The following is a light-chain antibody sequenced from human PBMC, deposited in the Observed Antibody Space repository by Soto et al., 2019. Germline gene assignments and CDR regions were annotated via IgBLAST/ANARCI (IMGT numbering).Light chain of an antibody. Sequence: EIVMTQSPATLSVSPGERATLSCMASQSVSSNLAWYQQKPGQAPRLLISGASTRATGIPARFSGSGSGTEFTVTISSLQSEDVVLYCCQQYNNWPGTFGQGTKVEIK. V-gene: IGKV3-15*01. CDR2: GAS. J-gene: IGKJ1*01. CDR3: QQYNNWPGT. CDR1: QSVSSN.